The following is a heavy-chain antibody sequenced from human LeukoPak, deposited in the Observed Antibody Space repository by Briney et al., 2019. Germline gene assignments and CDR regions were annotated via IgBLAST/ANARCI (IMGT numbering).Heavy chain of an antibody. CDR3: ARILQLVYYFDY. CDR2: INHSGST. Sequence: SETLSLTCAVYGGSFSGYYWSSIRQPPGKGLEWIGEINHSGSTNYNPSLKSRVTISVDTSKNQFSLKLSSVTAADTAVYYCARILQLVYYFDYWGQGTLVTVSS. CDR1: GGSFSGYY. V-gene: IGHV4-34*01. D-gene: IGHD6-13*01. J-gene: IGHJ4*02.